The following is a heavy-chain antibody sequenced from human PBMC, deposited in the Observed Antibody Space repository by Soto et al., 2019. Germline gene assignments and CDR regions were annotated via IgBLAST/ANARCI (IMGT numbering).Heavy chain of an antibody. CDR3: ARQDDKYGSTX. CDR2: IYFIGSS. D-gene: IGHD3-10*01. CDR1: GGSINTVSSY. Sequence: SSETLSLTCTVSGGSINTVSSYWGWIRQPPGKGLELIGSIYFIGSSYSNPSLKSRVTISVDTSRNQFSLKMISVTAADAAVYFCARQDDKYGSTXWGQGTLFTVSX. J-gene: IGHJ4*02. V-gene: IGHV4-39*01.